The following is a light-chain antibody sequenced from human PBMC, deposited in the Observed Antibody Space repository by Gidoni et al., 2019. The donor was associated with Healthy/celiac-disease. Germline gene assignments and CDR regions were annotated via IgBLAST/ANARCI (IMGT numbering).Light chain of an antibody. V-gene: IGKV1-39*01. CDR3: QQSYSTLTWT. CDR1: QSISSY. J-gene: IGKJ1*01. CDR2: AAS. Sequence: DIQITQSLSSLSASVGDRVTITCRASQSISSYLNWYQQKPGKAPKLLIYAASSVQSGVPSRFSGSGSGKDFTLTISSLQPEDFATYYCQQSYSTLTWTFGQGTKVEIK.